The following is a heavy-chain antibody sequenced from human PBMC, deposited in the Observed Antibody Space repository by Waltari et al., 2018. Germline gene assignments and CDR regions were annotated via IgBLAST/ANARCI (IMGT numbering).Heavy chain of an antibody. CDR1: GYTFTDYY. CDR2: FDPEEGET. V-gene: IGHV1-69-2*01. D-gene: IGHD1-26*01. Sequence: EVQLVQSGAEVKKPGATVKISCKASGYTFTDYYMHWVQQPPGKGLEWMGRFDPEEGETIEAEKIQGRVTITADSSTDTVYMGLSRLRPEETSVSYCATLGGSSPNRQLMDVWGKGTTVTGSA. J-gene: IGHJ6*04. CDR3: ATLGGSSPNRQLMDV.